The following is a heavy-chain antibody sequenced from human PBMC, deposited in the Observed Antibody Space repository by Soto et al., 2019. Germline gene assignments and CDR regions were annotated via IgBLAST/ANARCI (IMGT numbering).Heavy chain of an antibody. CDR3: AHSYDSGRYYRHFDY. D-gene: IGHD1-26*01. V-gene: IGHV2-5*02. CDR1: GFSLNTDGVR. J-gene: IGHJ4*02. CDR2: IYWDDDK. Sequence: QITLKESGPPLVKPTQTLTLTCTFSGFSLNTDGVRVGWIRQPPGKALEWLALIYWDDDKRYTPSLKSRLTITKDPSTNQVVLIMTHMDPVDTATYYCAHSYDSGRYYRHFDYWGQGTLVIVSS.